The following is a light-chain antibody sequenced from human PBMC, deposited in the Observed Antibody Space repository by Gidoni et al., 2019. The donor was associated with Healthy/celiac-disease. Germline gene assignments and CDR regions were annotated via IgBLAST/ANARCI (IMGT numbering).Light chain of an antibody. J-gene: IGKJ3*01. CDR3: QQYYSTPRNT. CDR2: LAS. V-gene: IGKV4-1*01. Sequence: DIVMTQSPDSLAVSLGERATINCKSSQSVLYSSNNKNYLAWYQQKPGQPPKLLIYLASTRESGVPDRFSGSGSGTDFTLTISSLQAEDVAVYYCQQYYSTPRNTFGPGTKVDIK. CDR1: QSVLYSSNNKNY.